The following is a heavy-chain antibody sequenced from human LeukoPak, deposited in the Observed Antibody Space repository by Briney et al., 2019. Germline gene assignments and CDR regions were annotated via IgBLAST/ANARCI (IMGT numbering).Heavy chain of an antibody. Sequence: GASVKVSCKASGGTFSSYAISWVRQAPGQGLEWMGGIIPIFGTANYAQEFQGRVTITADESTSTAYMELSSLRSEDTAVYYCAREDTAMAMGRWGQGTLVTVSS. V-gene: IGHV1-69*13. CDR2: IIPIFGTA. J-gene: IGHJ4*02. CDR1: GGTFSSYA. CDR3: AREDTAMAMGR. D-gene: IGHD5-18*01.